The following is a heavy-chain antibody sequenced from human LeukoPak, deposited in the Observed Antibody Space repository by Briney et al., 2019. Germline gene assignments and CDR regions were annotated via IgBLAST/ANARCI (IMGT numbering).Heavy chain of an antibody. CDR2: IWYDGSNK. J-gene: IGHJ4*02. CDR1: GFTFSSYG. V-gene: IGHV3-33*06. CDR3: AKDLSYYYGSGLDY. Sequence: GGSLRLSCEASGFTFSSYGMHWVRQAPGKGLEWVAVIWYDGSNKYYADSVKGRFTISRDNSKNTLYLQMNSLRAEDTAVYYCAKDLSYYYGSGLDYWGQGTLVTVSS. D-gene: IGHD3-10*01.